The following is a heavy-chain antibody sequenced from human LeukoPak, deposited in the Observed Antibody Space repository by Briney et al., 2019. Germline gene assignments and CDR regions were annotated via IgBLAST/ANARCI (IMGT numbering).Heavy chain of an antibody. D-gene: IGHD5-18*01. J-gene: IGHJ4*02. Sequence: PGGSLRLSCEASGFTFSDPYMSWLRQAPGKGLEGLSYISGSGTDINYADSVRGRFTISRDNAKNLLYLQMSDLRVEDTAVYYCARTARHLDYWGQGTLVTVSS. CDR2: ISGSGTDI. CDR1: GFTFSDPY. V-gene: IGHV3-11*04. CDR3: ARTARHLDY.